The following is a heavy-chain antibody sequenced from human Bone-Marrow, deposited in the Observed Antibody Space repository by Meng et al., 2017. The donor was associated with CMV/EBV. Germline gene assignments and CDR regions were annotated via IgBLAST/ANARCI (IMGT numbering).Heavy chain of an antibody. V-gene: IGHV3-7*01. CDR1: GFTFSNAW. J-gene: IGHJ4*02. Sequence: GESLKISCAASGFTFSNAWMSWVRQAPGKGLEWVADIEGDGNTKYYADSVKGRFTISRDNAKRSLYLQLNALRVEDTAMYYCASMWEGGYWGQGTLVTVSS. D-gene: IGHD1-26*01. CDR3: ASMWEGGY. CDR2: IEGDGNTK.